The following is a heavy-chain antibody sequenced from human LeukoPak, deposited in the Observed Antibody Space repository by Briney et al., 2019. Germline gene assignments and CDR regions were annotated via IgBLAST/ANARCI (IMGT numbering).Heavy chain of an antibody. CDR3: AKGGSGYFADL. Sequence: PGGSLRLSCAASGFIFNNYGLIWVRQAPGKGLQWVSAISNDGGGTTYADFVKGRFTISRDNSKNTLFLQMSSLRVEDTALYYCAKGGSGYFADLWGQGTLVTVSS. D-gene: IGHD3-22*01. J-gene: IGHJ5*02. CDR2: ISNDGGGT. V-gene: IGHV3-23*01. CDR1: GFIFNNYG.